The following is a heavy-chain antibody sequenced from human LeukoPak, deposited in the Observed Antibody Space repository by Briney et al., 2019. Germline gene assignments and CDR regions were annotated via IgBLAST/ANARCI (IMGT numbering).Heavy chain of an antibody. CDR3: ARDSGYYDSSGYYYVVDY. V-gene: IGHV3-66*02. Sequence: GVSLRLSCAASGFTVSSNYMSWVRQAPGKGLEWVSDIYSGGSTYYADSVKGRFTISRVNSKNTLYLQMNSLRAEDTAVYYCARDSGYYDSSGYYYVVDYWGQGTLVTVSS. CDR1: GFTVSSNY. J-gene: IGHJ4*02. CDR2: IYSGGST. D-gene: IGHD3-22*01.